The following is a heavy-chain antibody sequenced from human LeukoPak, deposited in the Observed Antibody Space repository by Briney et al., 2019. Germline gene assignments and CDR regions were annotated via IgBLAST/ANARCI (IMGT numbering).Heavy chain of an antibody. CDR2: IIPIFGTA. CDR1: GGTFSSYA. D-gene: IGHD6-13*01. Sequence: SVKVSCKASGGTFSSYAISWVRQAPGQGLEWMGRIIPIFGTANYAQKFQGRVTITTDESTSTAYMELSSLRSEDTAVYYCARDRPYSSSWYYWGQGTLVTVSS. V-gene: IGHV1-69*05. CDR3: ARDRPYSSSWYY. J-gene: IGHJ4*02.